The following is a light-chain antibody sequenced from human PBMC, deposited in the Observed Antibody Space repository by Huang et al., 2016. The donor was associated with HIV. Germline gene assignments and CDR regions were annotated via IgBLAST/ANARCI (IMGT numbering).Light chain of an antibody. Sequence: ETVMTQSPAILSVSPGESATLSCRASQSVKSNLAWYQQRPGQPPRLLIYAASTRATGVQPRCSGSGSETEFTLTISDLQSEDFALYYCQHYNNWPPRYTFGQGTKLDIK. J-gene: IGKJ2*01. CDR1: QSVKSN. CDR3: QHYNNWPPRYT. CDR2: AAS. V-gene: IGKV3-15*01.